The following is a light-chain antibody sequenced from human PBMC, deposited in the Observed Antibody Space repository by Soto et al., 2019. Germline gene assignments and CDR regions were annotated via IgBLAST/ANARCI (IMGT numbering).Light chain of an antibody. CDR2: GAS. Sequence: IVLTQSPDILSLSPGERATLSCRASQSLGSTYLAWYKQKPGQAPRLVIYGASSRATGIPDRFSGSGSGTDFTLTISRLEPEDFAVYYCQQYGTSRWTFGRGTKVEI. CDR3: QQYGTSRWT. V-gene: IGKV3-20*01. J-gene: IGKJ1*01. CDR1: QSLGSTY.